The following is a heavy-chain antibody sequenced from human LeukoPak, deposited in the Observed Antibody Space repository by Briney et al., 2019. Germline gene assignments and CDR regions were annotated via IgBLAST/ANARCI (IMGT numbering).Heavy chain of an antibody. CDR1: GFTFDDYA. V-gene: IGHV3-9*01. D-gene: IGHD3-9*01. J-gene: IGHJ5*02. CDR3: ARVYQPMYYDILTGYSWNNWFDP. Sequence: PGRSLRLSCAASGFTFDDYAMHWVRQAPGKGLEWVSGISWNSGSIGYADSVKGRFTISRDNAKNSLYLQMNSLRAEDTALYHCARVYQPMYYDILTGYSWNNWFDPWGQGTLVTVSS. CDR2: ISWNSGSI.